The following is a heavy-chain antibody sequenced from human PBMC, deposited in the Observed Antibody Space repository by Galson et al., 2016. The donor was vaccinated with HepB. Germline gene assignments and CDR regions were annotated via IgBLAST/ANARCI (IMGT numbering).Heavy chain of an antibody. Sequence: QSGAEVKKPGDSLKISCKVSGYWFSNYWIGWVRQMPGKGLEWMGIIYPHDSDTRYSPSFQGQVTISADKSISTTYLQWRSLKASDTAIYYCARGWELHDYWGQGTLGTVSS. V-gene: IGHV5-51*01. CDR1: GYWFSNYW. CDR3: ARGWELHDY. D-gene: IGHD1-26*01. CDR2: IYPHDSDT. J-gene: IGHJ4*02.